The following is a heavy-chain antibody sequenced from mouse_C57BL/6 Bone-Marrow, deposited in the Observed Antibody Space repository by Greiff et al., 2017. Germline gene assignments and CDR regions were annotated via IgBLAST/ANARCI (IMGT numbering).Heavy chain of an antibody. Sequence: VQLQQPGTELVKPGASVTLSCKASGYTFTSYWMHWVKQRPGQGLEWIVNITPSNGGTNYNAKLKSKATLTVDKSSSTAYMQLSLLTSEDSTVYFDARKRKPLGSFAYWGQGTLITVSA. CDR2: ITPSNGGT. J-gene: IGHJ3*01. CDR1: GYTFTSYW. D-gene: IGHD3-3*01. CDR3: ARKRKPLGSFAY. V-gene: IGHV1-53*01.